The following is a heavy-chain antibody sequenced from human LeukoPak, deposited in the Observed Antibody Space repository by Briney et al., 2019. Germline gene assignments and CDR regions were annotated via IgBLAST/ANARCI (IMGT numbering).Heavy chain of an antibody. CDR3: AGSYYYDSSGYYS. CDR1: GGPFSSYA. J-gene: IGHJ4*02. CDR2: IIPIFGTA. V-gene: IGHV1-69*05. Sequence: SVKVSCKASGGPFSSYAISWVRQAPGQGLEWMGGIIPIFGTANYAQKFQGRVTITTDESTSTAYMELSSLRSEDTAVYYCAGSYYYDSSGYYSWGQGTLVTVSS. D-gene: IGHD3-22*01.